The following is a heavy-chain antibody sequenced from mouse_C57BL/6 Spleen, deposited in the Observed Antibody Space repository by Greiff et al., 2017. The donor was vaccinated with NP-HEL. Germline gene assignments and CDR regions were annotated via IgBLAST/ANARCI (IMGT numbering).Heavy chain of an antibody. D-gene: IGHD2-5*01. V-gene: IGHV5-6*01. CDR3: ARLTSNYVFDY. CDR2: ISSGGSYT. CDR1: GFTFSSYG. Sequence: EVKLMESGGDLVKPGGSLKLSCAASGFTFSSYGMSWVRQTPDKRLEWVATISSGGSYTYYPDSVKGRFTISRDNAKNTLYLQMSSLKSEDTAMYYCARLTSNYVFDYWGQGTTLTVSS. J-gene: IGHJ2*01.